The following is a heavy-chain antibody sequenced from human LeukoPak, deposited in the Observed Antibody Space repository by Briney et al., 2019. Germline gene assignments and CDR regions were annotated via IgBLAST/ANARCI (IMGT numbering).Heavy chain of an antibody. CDR3: ARVKRDGYTFDY. Sequence: SETLSLTCAVYGGSFSGYYWSWIRQPPGKGLEWIGEINHSGSTNYNPSLKSRVTISVDTSKNQFSLKLSSVTAADTAVYYCARVKRDGYTFDYWGQGTLVTVSS. D-gene: IGHD5-24*01. J-gene: IGHJ4*02. CDR1: GGSFSGYY. V-gene: IGHV4-34*01. CDR2: INHSGST.